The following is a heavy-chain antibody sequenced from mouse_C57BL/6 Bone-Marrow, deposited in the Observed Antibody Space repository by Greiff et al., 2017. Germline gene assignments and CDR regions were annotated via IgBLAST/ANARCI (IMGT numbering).Heavy chain of an antibody. CDR1: GYTFTDHT. V-gene: IGHV1-78*01. D-gene: IGHD1-1*01. CDR2: ICPRDGST. Sequence: VQLQQSDAELVKPGASVKISCKVSGYTFTDHTIHWIKQRPEQGLEWIGDICPRDGSTKYNEKFKGKATFTADKSSSTAYMQLNSLTSEDSAVYFCARLYYYGFVDYWGQGTTLTVSS. CDR3: ARLYYYGFVDY. J-gene: IGHJ2*01.